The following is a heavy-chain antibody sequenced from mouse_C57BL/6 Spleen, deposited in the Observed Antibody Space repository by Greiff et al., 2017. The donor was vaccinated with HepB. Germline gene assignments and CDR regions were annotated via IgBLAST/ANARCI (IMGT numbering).Heavy chain of an antibody. Sequence: VQLQQPGTELVKPGASVKLSCKASGYTFTSYWMHWVKQRPGQGLEWIGNINPSNGGTNYNEKFKSKATLTVDKSSSTAYMQLSSLTSEDSAVYYCARDNYYGSRYWYFDVWGTGTTVTVSS. J-gene: IGHJ1*03. CDR3: ARDNYYGSRYWYFDV. CDR2: INPSNGGT. V-gene: IGHV1-53*01. CDR1: GYTFTSYW. D-gene: IGHD1-1*01.